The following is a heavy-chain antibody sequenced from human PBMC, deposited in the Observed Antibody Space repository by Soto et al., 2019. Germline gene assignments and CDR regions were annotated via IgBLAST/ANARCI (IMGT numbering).Heavy chain of an antibody. CDR1: GFTFSSYG. Sequence: QVQLVESGGGVVQPGRSLRLSCAACGFTFSSYGMHWVRQAPGKGLEWVAVISYDGSNKYYADSVKGRFTISRDNSKNTLYLQMNSLRAEDTAVYYCAKAPIAAAGTFSDYWGQGTLVTVSS. CDR3: AKAPIAAAGTFSDY. J-gene: IGHJ4*02. CDR2: ISYDGSNK. V-gene: IGHV3-30*18. D-gene: IGHD6-13*01.